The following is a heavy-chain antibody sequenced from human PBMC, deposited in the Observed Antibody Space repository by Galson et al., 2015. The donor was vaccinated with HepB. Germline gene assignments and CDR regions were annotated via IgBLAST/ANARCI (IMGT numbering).Heavy chain of an antibody. D-gene: IGHD4-17*01. CDR3: AYGSDV. V-gene: IGHV6-1*01. CDR2: TYFRAKWHT. CDR1: GDSFTSNSAV. Sequence: CAISGDSFTSNSAVWNWIRQSPSRGLEWLGRTYFRAKWHTDYEISVKSRININADISQNQFSLQLSSVTSDDTAVYYCAYGSDVWGQGTTVIVSS. J-gene: IGHJ6*02.